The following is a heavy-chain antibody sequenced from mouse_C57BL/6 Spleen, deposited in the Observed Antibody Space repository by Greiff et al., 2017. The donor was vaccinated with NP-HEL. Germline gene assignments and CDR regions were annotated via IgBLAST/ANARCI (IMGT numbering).Heavy chain of an antibody. CDR3: ARELYDGYYYAMDY. CDR2: ISSGSSTI. CDR1: GFTFSDYG. V-gene: IGHV5-17*01. D-gene: IGHD2-3*01. J-gene: IGHJ4*01. Sequence: EVQRVESGGGLVKPGGSLKLSCAASGFTFSDYGMHWVRQAPEKGLEWVAYISSGSSTIYYADTVKGRFTISRDNAKNTLFLQMTSLRSEDTAMYYCARELYDGYYYAMDYWGQGTSVTVSS.